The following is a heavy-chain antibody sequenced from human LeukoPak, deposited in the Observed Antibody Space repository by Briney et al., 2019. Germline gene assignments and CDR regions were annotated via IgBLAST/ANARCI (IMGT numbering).Heavy chain of an antibody. CDR1: GYSFTSYW. CDR2: IYPGDSDT. V-gene: IGHV5-51*01. D-gene: IGHD5-18*01. Sequence: GESLKISCKGSGYSFTSYWIGWVRQMPGKGLEWMGIIYPGDSDTRYSPSFQGQVTISADKSISTAYLQWSSLKASDTAMYYCVRQRWIQFGTYNWFDPWGQGTLVTVSS. CDR3: VRQRWIQFGTYNWFDP. J-gene: IGHJ5*02.